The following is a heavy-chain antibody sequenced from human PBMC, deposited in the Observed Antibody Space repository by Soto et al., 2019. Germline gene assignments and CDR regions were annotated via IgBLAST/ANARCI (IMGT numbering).Heavy chain of an antibody. CDR3: ATSQKGYNWNYFDH. V-gene: IGHV4-39*01. Sequence: SETLSLTCAVSGGSISGSYYYWAWLRQSPGKGPEWIGSVFYTGFTSYNPSLESRVSVSVDTSKSQFSLKLSAVTAADTAVYYCATSQKGYNWNYFDHWGQGAPVTVS. J-gene: IGHJ4*02. D-gene: IGHD1-20*01. CDR2: VFYTGFT. CDR1: GGSISGSYYY.